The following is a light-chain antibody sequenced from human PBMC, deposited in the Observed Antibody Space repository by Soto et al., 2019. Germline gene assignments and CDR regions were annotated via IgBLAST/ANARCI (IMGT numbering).Light chain of an antibody. J-gene: IGKJ1*01. Sequence: EIMLTLSLATLSAYPGERAALSCRASQTINNNVAWYQLKDGQVPRLVIYGASTRATDIPARFSGSGSGTEFTLTISSLQSEDFAEYHCQQYNNWPQTFGQGTKVDI. CDR2: GAS. CDR3: QQYNNWPQT. V-gene: IGKV3-15*01. CDR1: QTINNN.